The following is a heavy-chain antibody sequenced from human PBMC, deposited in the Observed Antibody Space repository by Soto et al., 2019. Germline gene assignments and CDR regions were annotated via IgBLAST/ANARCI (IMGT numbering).Heavy chain of an antibody. Sequence: SETLSLTCAVYGGSSSGYYWSWIRQPPGKGLEWIGEINHSGSTNYNPSLKSRVTISVDTSKNQFSLKLSSVTAADTAVYYCARWYSSSWYGEYYYYGMDVWGQGTTVTVSS. CDR2: INHSGST. J-gene: IGHJ6*02. CDR1: GGSSSGYY. V-gene: IGHV4-34*01. D-gene: IGHD6-13*01. CDR3: ARWYSSSWYGEYYYYGMDV.